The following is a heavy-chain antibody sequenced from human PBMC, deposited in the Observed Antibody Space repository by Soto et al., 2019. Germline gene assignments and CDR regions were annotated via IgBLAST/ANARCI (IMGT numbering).Heavy chain of an antibody. CDR2: INHSGST. J-gene: IGHJ6*02. CDR1: GLSFSGYY. D-gene: IGHD6-19*01. V-gene: IGHV4-34*01. CDR3: ATRRYSSGWLLRDKTRMDV. Sequence: SETLSLTCAVYGLSFSGYYWSWIRQPPGKGLEWIVEINHSGSTNYNPSLKSRVTISVDTSKNQFSLKLSSVTAADTAVYCCATRRYSSGWLLRDKTRMDVWGQRTPVTVSS.